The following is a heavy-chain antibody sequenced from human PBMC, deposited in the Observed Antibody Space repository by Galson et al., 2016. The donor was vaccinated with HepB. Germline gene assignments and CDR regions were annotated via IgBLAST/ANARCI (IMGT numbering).Heavy chain of an antibody. CDR2: MSFDGSNK. J-gene: IGHJ4*02. CDR1: GFTFSSYG. CDR3: AKDREFSSGWYDPDY. D-gene: IGHD6-19*01. Sequence: RSLRLSCAASGFTFSSYGMHWVRQAPGKGLEWVAVMSFDGSNKYYGDSVKGRFTISRDNSKNTLYLQMNSLRAEDTAVYYCAKDREFSSGWYDPDYWGQGTLVTVSS. V-gene: IGHV3-30*18.